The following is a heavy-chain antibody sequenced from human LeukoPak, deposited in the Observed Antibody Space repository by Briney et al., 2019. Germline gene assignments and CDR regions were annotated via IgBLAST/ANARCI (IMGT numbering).Heavy chain of an antibody. CDR3: ARDPNYYYDSSGYFI. CDR1: GGSISSGSYY. J-gene: IGHJ4*02. D-gene: IGHD3-22*01. CDR2: IYTSGST. Sequence: SSETLSLTCTVSGGSISSGSYYWSWIRQPAGKGLEWIGRIYTSGSTNSNPSLKSRVTISVDTSKNQFSLKLSSVTAADTAVYYCARDPNYYYDSSGYFIWGQGTLVTVSS. V-gene: IGHV4-61*02.